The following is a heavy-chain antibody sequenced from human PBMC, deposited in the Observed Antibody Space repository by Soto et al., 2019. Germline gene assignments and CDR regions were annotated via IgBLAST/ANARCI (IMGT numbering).Heavy chain of an antibody. D-gene: IGHD6-13*01. CDR2: IYWNDDK. CDR3: AHSGNRLDDRLYSSSWYYYYYGMDV. J-gene: IGHJ6*02. V-gene: IGHV2-5*01. Sequence: SGPTLVKPTQTLTLTCTFSGFSLSTSGVGVGWIRQPPGKALEWLALIYWNDDKRYSPSLKSRLTITKDTSKNQVVLTMTNMDPVDTATYYCAHSGNRLDDRLYSSSWYYYYYGMDVWGQGTTVTVSS. CDR1: GFSLSTSGVG.